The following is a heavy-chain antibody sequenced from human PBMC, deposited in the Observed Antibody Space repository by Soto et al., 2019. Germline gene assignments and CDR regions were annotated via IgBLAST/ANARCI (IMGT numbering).Heavy chain of an antibody. CDR2: ISYDGSNK. CDR1: GFTFSSYG. D-gene: IGHD5-12*01. CDR3: AKFSMSGYGDY. Sequence: QVQLVESGGGVVQPGRSLRLSRAASGFTFSSYGMHWVRQAPGKGLEWVAVISYDGSNKYYADSVKGRFTISRDNSKNTLYLQMNSLRAEDTAVYYCAKFSMSGYGDYWGQGTLVTVSS. J-gene: IGHJ4*02. V-gene: IGHV3-30*18.